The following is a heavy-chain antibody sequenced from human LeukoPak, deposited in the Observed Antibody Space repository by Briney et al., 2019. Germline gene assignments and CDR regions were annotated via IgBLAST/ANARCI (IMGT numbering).Heavy chain of an antibody. CDR3: ARHYGILTGTFPYY. Sequence: GGSLRLSCAASGFTFSNYWMSWVRQAPGKGLEWVANIRQDGNEKYYVGSVRGRFTISRDNAKNSLYLQMNSLRAEDTAVYYCARHYGILTGTFPYYWGQGTLVTVSS. CDR2: IRQDGNEK. V-gene: IGHV3-7*03. CDR1: GFTFSNYW. D-gene: IGHD3-9*01. J-gene: IGHJ4*02.